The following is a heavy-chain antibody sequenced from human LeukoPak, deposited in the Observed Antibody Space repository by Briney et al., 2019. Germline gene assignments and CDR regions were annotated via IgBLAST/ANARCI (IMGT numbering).Heavy chain of an antibody. CDR1: GHSFTDYW. V-gene: IGHV5-51*01. D-gene: IGHD2-2*01. CDR2: IFPGDSDT. Sequence: HGESLKISCKVSGHSFTDYWIGWVRQVPGKGLESMGVIFPGDSDTRYSPSFQGRVTISADKSISTAYLQWSSLKASDTAIYYCASPTGRGCTSRSCYVDAFDIWGQGTMVTVSS. CDR3: ASPTGRGCTSRSCYVDAFDI. J-gene: IGHJ3*02.